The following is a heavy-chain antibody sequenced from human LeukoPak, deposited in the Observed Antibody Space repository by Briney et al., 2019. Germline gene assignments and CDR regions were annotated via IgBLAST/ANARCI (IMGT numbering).Heavy chain of an antibody. CDR2: IYYSGST. D-gene: IGHD3-22*01. Sequence: PSETLSLTCTVSGGSISSSSYYWGWIRQPPGKGREWIGSIYYSGSTYYNPSLKSRVTISVDTSKNQFSLKLSSVTAADTAVYYCARQPRDSSGYYPNWFDPWGQGTLVTVSS. V-gene: IGHV4-39*01. J-gene: IGHJ5*02. CDR3: ARQPRDSSGYYPNWFDP. CDR1: GGSISSSSYY.